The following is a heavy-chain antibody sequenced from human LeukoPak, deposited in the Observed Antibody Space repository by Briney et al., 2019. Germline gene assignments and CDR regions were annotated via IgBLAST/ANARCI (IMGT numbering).Heavy chain of an antibody. V-gene: IGHV1-69*13. CDR1: GGTFSSYA. J-gene: IGHJ6*02. Sequence: SVKVSCKASGGTFSSYAISWVRQAPGQGLEWMGGIIPIFGTANYAQKFQGRVTITADESTSTAYMELSSLRSEDTAVYYCARAXIXVVPAAXYPHYYYYYGMDVWGQGTTVTVSS. CDR3: ARAXIXVVPAAXYPHYYYYYGMDV. CDR2: IIPIFGTA. D-gene: IGHD2-2*01.